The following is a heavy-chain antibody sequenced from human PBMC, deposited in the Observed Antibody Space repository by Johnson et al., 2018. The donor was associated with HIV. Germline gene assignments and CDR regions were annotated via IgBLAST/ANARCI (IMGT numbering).Heavy chain of an antibody. CDR3: ARDLEDIVVVPAAIGAFDI. CDR2: ISYDGSNK. Sequence: QMQLVESGGGVVQPGRSLRLSCAASGFTFSSYGMHWVRQAPGKGLEWVAVISYDGSNKYYADSVKGRFTISRDNSKNTLYLQMNSLRAEDTAVYYCARDLEDIVVVPAAIGAFDIWGQGTMVTVSS. V-gene: IGHV3-30*03. CDR1: GFTFSSYG. J-gene: IGHJ3*02. D-gene: IGHD2-2*01.